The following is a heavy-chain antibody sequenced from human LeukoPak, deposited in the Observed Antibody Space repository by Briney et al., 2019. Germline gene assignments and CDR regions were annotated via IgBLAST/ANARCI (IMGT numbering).Heavy chain of an antibody. D-gene: IGHD2-2*01. Sequence: GASLRLSCAASGFTFSSYAMSWVRQAPGKGLEWVSTISGSGDTTYYADSVKGRFTISRDNSKNTLYLQMNSLRVEDTAVYYRAKSKGSSSGAFDIWGQGTMVTVSS. CDR3: AKSKGSSSGAFDI. CDR2: ISGSGDTT. V-gene: IGHV3-23*01. CDR1: GFTFSSYA. J-gene: IGHJ3*02.